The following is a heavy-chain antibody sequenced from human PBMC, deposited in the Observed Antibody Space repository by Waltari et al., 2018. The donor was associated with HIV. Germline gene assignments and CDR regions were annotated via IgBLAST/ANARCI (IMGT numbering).Heavy chain of an antibody. J-gene: IGHJ4*02. CDR2: IRYDGSNK. D-gene: IGHD3-10*01. V-gene: IGHV3-30*02. CDR1: GFTFRSYG. Sequence: QVQLVESGGGVVQPGGSLRLSCAASGFTFRSYGMHWVRQAPGKGLEWVAFIRYDGSNKYYADSVKGRFTISRDNSKNTLYLQMNSLRAEDTAVYYCASSAITMGSFDYWGQGTLVTVSS. CDR3: ASSAITMGSFDY.